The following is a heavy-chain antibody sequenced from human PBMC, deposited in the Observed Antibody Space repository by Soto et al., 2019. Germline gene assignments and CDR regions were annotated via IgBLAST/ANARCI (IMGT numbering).Heavy chain of an antibody. CDR1: GGSISSSY. D-gene: IGHD6-19*01. Sequence: SETLSLTCTVSGGSISSSYWSWIRQPPGKGLEWIGYIYDSGSTYYNSSLKSRVTMSVDTSKNQFSLKLSSVTAADTAVYYCSRVSAAVAGIVFDYWGQGTLVTVSS. V-gene: IGHV4-59*08. CDR3: SRVSAAVAGIVFDY. J-gene: IGHJ4*02. CDR2: IYDSGST.